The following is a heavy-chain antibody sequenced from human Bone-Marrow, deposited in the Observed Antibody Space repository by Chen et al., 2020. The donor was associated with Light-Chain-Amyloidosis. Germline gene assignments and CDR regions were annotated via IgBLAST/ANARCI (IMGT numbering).Heavy chain of an antibody. D-gene: IGHD3-9*01. CDR2: TNSAGTST. Sequence: EVLLVESGGDVVQPGGSLRLSCTASGFSFSTYWMHWVRQSPGKGLVSVSRTNSAGTSTTYADSVKGRFTVSRDNTKNTMYLEMNSLRVEDTAVYYCARTTLRYLDYWGQGTLVTVSS. CDR1: GFSFSTYW. CDR3: ARTTLRYLDY. J-gene: IGHJ4*02. V-gene: IGHV3-74*01.